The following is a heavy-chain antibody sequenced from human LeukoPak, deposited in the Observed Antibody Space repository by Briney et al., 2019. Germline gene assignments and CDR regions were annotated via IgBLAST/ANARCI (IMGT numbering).Heavy chain of an antibody. CDR3: ARDNAGPFDY. CDR2: ISNDGSNE. D-gene: IGHD2-8*01. J-gene: IGHJ4*02. Sequence: GGSLRLSCAASGFTLSTYAMHWVRQAPGKGLEWVAIISNDGSNEDYGDSVKGRFTISRDNSKNTLYLQMNSLRFEDTAVYYCARDNAGPFDYWGQGTLVTVSS. V-gene: IGHV3-30-3*01. CDR1: GFTLSTYA.